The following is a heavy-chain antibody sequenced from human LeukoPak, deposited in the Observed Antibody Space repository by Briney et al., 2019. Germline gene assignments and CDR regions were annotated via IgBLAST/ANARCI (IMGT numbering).Heavy chain of an antibody. D-gene: IGHD3-10*01. Sequence: GGSLRLSCAASGFTFSSYAMSWVRQAPGKRLEWVSAISGSGGSTNYADSVKGRFTISRDNAKNTLYLQMNSLRVEDTAVYFCARGHVPGSTRHWDFWGQGTLVTVSS. CDR2: ISGSGGST. CDR3: ARGHVPGSTRHWDF. J-gene: IGHJ4*02. CDR1: GFTFSSYA. V-gene: IGHV3-23*01.